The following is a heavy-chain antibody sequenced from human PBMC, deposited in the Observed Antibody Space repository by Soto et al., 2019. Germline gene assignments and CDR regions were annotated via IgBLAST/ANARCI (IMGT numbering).Heavy chain of an antibody. Sequence: ASETLSLTCTVSGGSISSYYWSWIRQPPGKGLEWIGYIYYSGSTNYNPSLKSRVTISVDTSKNQFSLKLSSVTAADTAVYYCARGHGVGATYYYGMDVWGQGTTVTVSS. CDR3: ARGHGVGATYYYGMDV. CDR2: IYYSGST. D-gene: IGHD1-26*01. V-gene: IGHV4-59*01. CDR1: GGSISSYY. J-gene: IGHJ6*02.